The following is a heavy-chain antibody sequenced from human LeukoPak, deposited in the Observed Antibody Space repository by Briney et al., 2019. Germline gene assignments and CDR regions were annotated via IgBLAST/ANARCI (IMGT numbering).Heavy chain of an antibody. CDR3: ARVETGVGPDY. Sequence: SETLSLTCAVYGGSFSGYYWSWIRQPPGKGLEWIGEINHSGSTNDNPTLKRRATISVDTSKNQFSLKLSSVTAADTAVYYCARVETGVGPDYWDQGTLVTVSS. V-gene: IGHV4-34*04. D-gene: IGHD1-26*01. CDR2: INHSGST. CDR1: GGSFSGYY. J-gene: IGHJ4*01.